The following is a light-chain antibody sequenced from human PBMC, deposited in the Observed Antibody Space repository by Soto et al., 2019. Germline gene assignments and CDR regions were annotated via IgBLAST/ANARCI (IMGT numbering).Light chain of an antibody. CDR3: QSYDSSLSGVV. CDR1: SSNIGAGYD. Sequence: QLVLTQPPSVSGAPGQRVTISCNGRSSNIGAGYDVHWYQQLPGTAPKLLIYGNSNRPSGVPDRFSGSKSGTSASLAITGLKAEDETDYYCQSYDSSLSGVVFGGGTKLNVL. J-gene: IGLJ2*01. V-gene: IGLV1-40*01. CDR2: GNS.